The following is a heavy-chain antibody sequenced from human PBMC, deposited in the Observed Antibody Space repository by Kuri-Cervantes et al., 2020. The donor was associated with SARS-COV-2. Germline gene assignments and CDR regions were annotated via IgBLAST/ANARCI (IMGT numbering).Heavy chain of an antibody. D-gene: IGHD3-3*01. CDR2: ISGYNGDT. Sequence: ASVKVSCKASGYTFTNYGISWVRQAPGQGLEWMGWISGYNGDTEYTQKFQGRVTMTEDTSTDTAYMELSSLRSEDTAVYYCATHRSLRFLEWFRYWGQGTRVTVSS. CDR1: GYTFTNYG. J-gene: IGHJ4*02. CDR3: ATHRSLRFLEWFRY. V-gene: IGHV1-18*01.